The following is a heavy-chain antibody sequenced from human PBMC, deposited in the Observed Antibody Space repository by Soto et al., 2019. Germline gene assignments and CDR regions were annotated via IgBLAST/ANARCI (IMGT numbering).Heavy chain of an antibody. CDR2: MYYGGST. V-gene: IGHV4-61*01. J-gene: IGHJ5*02. Sequence: SETLSLTCTVSGGSVSSGNYYCSWIRQPPGKGLEWIGYMYYGGSTNYNPSLKSRVTIFVDTSKKQFSLQLTSVTAADTAVYYCARGAATERYFSAYGGAWFDPWGQGTLVTVSS. CDR1: GGSVSSGNYY. D-gene: IGHD3-9*01. CDR3: ARGAATERYFSAYGGAWFDP.